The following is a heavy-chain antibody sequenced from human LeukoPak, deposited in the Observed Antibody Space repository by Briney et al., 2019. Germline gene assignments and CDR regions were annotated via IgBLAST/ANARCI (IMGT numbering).Heavy chain of an antibody. CDR1: GGSISSGGYY. V-gene: IGHV4-31*03. J-gene: IGHJ4*02. CDR3: ARGQAVAGMIDY. CDR2: IYYSGST. Sequence: PSETLSLTCTVSGGSISSGGYYWSWIRQHPGKGLEWIGYIYYSGSTYYNPSLKSRVTISVDTSKNQFSLKLSSVTAADTAVYYCARGQAVAGMIDYWGQGTLVTVSS. D-gene: IGHD6-19*01.